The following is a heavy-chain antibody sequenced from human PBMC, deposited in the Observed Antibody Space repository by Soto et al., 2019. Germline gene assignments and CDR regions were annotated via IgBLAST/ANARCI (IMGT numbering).Heavy chain of an antibody. V-gene: IGHV4-31*03. Sequence: PSETLSLTCTVSGGSISSGGYYWSWIRQHPGKGLEWIGYIYYSGSTYYNPSLKSRVTISVDTSKNQFSLKLSSVTAADTVVYYCARRTYCGGDCYTAEYFDYWGQGTLVTVS. CDR1: GGSISSGGYY. D-gene: IGHD2-21*02. J-gene: IGHJ4*02. CDR2: IYYSGST. CDR3: ARRTYCGGDCYTAEYFDY.